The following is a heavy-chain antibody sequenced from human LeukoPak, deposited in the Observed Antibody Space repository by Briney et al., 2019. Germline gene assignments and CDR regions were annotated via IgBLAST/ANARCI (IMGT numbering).Heavy chain of an antibody. CDR1: GFTFSSYG. Sequence: GGSLRLSCAASGFTFSSYGMHWVRQAPGKGLEWVAVISYDGSNKYYADSVKGRFTISRDNSKNTLYLQMNSLRAEDTAVYYCATASTPVWGSYRFDYWGQGTLVTVSS. D-gene: IGHD3-16*02. CDR3: ATASTPVWGSYRFDY. CDR2: ISYDGSNK. J-gene: IGHJ4*02. V-gene: IGHV3-30*03.